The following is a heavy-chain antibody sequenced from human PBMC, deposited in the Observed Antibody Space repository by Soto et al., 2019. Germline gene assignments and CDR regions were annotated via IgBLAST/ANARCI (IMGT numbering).Heavy chain of an antibody. V-gene: IGHV3-30-3*01. Sequence: QVQLVESGGGVVQPGRSLRLSCAASGITFSSYAMHWVRQAPGKGLAWVAVISYDGSNKYYADSVKGRFTISRDNSKNSRYLQMISLRAEDTAVYYCARAIVDYYDSSDYFDYWGQGTLVTVSS. CDR3: ARAIVDYYDSSDYFDY. J-gene: IGHJ4*02. CDR1: GITFSSYA. D-gene: IGHD3-22*01. CDR2: ISYDGSNK.